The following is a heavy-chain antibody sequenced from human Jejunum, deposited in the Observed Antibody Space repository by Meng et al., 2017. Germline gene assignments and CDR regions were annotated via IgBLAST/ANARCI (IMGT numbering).Heavy chain of an antibody. J-gene: IGHJ4*02. CDR2: IHHSGST. CDR3: VRHDYCSGMCYPHFDY. CDR1: GDSINNAVW. V-gene: IGHV4-4*02. Sequence: SETLSLTCAVSGDSINNAVWWSWVRQAPGKGLEWIGEIHHSGSTHYNLSLQSRVTMSVDKSKNQFSLSLSSVTATDTAVYYCVRHDYCSGMCYPHFDYWGRGALVTVSS. D-gene: IGHD2-15*01.